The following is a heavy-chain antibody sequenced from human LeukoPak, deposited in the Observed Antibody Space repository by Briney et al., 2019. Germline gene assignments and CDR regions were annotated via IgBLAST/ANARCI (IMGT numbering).Heavy chain of an antibody. V-gene: IGHV1-46*01. J-gene: IGHJ5*02. D-gene: IGHD1-26*01. Sequence: ASVKVSCKASGYTFTGYYIHWVRQAPGQGLEWMGIINPSGGSTSYAQKFQGRVTMTRDTSTSTVYMELSSLRSEDTAVYYCARVHSGSYYWFDPWGQGTLVTVSS. CDR3: ARVHSGSYYWFDP. CDR1: GYTFTGYY. CDR2: INPSGGST.